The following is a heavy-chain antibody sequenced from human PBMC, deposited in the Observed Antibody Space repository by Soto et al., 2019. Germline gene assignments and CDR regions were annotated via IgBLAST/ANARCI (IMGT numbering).Heavy chain of an antibody. CDR3: ASPRSGVATIGGLVYYYGMDV. J-gene: IGHJ6*02. CDR2: ISSSSSYI. V-gene: IGHV3-21*01. D-gene: IGHD5-12*01. CDR1: GFTFSSYS. Sequence: PGGSLRLSCSASGFTFSSYSMNWVRQAPGKGLEWVSSISSSSSYIYYADSVKGRFTISRDNAKNSLYLQMNSLRAEDTAVYYCASPRSGVATIGGLVYYYGMDVWGQGTTVTVSS.